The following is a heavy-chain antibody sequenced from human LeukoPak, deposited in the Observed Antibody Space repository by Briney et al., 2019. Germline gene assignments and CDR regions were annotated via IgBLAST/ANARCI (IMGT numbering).Heavy chain of an antibody. D-gene: IGHD3-16*02. CDR2: ISGSGGST. CDR3: AKARDYDYVWGSYRFGHNYYYYMDV. Sequence: GGSLRLSCAASGLTFSSYAMSWVRQAPGKGLEWVSAISGSGGSTYYADSVKGRFTISRDNSKNTLYLQMNSLRAEDTAVYYCAKARDYDYVWGSYRFGHNYYYYMDVWGKGTTVTVSS. V-gene: IGHV3-23*01. CDR1: GLTFSSYA. J-gene: IGHJ6*03.